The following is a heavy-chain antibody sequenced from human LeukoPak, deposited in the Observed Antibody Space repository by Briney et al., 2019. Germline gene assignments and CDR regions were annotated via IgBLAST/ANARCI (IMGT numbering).Heavy chain of an antibody. CDR3: ATTDFWSGSAGSPGGALDY. Sequence: SETLSLTCTVSGVSISSYYWSWIRQPPGKGLEWIGYIYYTGKTNYNPSLTSRVTMSVDTSKNQFSLKLTSVTAADTAVYHCATTDFWSGSAGSPGGALDYWGQGNLVTVS. CDR2: IYYTGKT. CDR1: GVSISSYY. J-gene: IGHJ4*02. D-gene: IGHD3-3*01. V-gene: IGHV4-59*01.